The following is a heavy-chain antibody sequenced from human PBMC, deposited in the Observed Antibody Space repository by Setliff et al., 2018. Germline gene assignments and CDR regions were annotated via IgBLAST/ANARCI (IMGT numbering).Heavy chain of an antibody. CDR2: VNSDGSST. V-gene: IGHV3-74*01. CDR1: GFTFVNYW. CDR3: ARSVIGYYYYYGMDV. Sequence: PGGSLRLSCAASGFTFVNYWMHWVRQAPGKGLVWVSRVNSDGSSTIYADSVKGRFTISRDNSKNTLSRQMNSLRAEDTAVYYCARSVIGYYYYYGMDVWGQGTLVTVSS. D-gene: IGHD3-10*01. J-gene: IGHJ6*02.